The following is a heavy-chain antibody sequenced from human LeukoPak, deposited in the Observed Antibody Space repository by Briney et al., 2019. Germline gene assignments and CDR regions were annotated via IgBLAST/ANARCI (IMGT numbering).Heavy chain of an antibody. Sequence: GGSLRLSCAASGFSVSRNYLSWVRQAPGKGLEWVSVIYGGATTDYADSVKGRFTISTDGSKNTLYLQMNSLRDEDTSAYYCARGGRTDSGSYPYGMDVWGQGATVTVSS. CDR1: GFSVSRNY. CDR2: IYGGATT. V-gene: IGHV3-66*01. J-gene: IGHJ6*02. D-gene: IGHD3-10*01. CDR3: ARGGRTDSGSYPYGMDV.